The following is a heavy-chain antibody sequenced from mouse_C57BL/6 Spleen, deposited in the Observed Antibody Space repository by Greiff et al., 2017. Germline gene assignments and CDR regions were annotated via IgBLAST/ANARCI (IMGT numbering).Heavy chain of an antibody. CDR2: ISDGGSYT. V-gene: IGHV5-4*03. CDR3: ARGEYGTDWYFDV. D-gene: IGHD2-1*01. Sequence: DVMLVESGGGLVKPGGSLKLSCAASGFTFSSYAMSWVRQTPEKRLEWVATISDGGSYTYYPDNVKGRFTISRDNAKNNLYLQMSHLKSEDTAMYYCARGEYGTDWYFDVWGTGTTVTVSS. CDR1: GFTFSSYA. J-gene: IGHJ1*03.